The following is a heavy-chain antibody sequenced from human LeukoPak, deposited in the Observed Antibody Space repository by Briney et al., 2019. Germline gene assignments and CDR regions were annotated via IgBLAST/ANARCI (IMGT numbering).Heavy chain of an antibody. V-gene: IGHV1-46*01. J-gene: IGHJ4*02. Sequence: ASVKVSCKASGGTLSRYAISWVRQAPGQGLEWMGIINPSGGSTSYAQKFQGRVTMTRDTSISTAYMELSRLRSDDTAVYYCARGTRAHWGQGTLVTVSS. CDR3: ARGTRAH. CDR2: INPSGGST. D-gene: IGHD1-26*01. CDR1: GGTLSRYA.